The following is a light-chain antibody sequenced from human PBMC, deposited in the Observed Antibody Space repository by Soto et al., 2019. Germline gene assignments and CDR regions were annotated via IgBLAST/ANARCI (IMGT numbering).Light chain of an antibody. CDR1: QSVSSTY. CDR2: GAS. Sequence: EIVLTQSPGTLSLFPGERATLSCRASQSVSSTYFAWYRQKPGQPPSLLIYGASNRATGVPDRFSGSGSGPDFTLTISILEPEDFAVYYCQQYISSRPGFTFGPGTTVEIK. V-gene: IGKV3-20*01. J-gene: IGKJ3*01. CDR3: QQYISSRPGFT.